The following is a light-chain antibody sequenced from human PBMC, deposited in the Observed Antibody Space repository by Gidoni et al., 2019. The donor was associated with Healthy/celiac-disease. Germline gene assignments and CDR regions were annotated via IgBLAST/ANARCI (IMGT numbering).Light chain of an antibody. V-gene: IGKV3-15*01. Sequence: EIVMTQSPATLSVSPGERATLSCRASQSVSSNLAWYQQKPGQAPRLLIYGASTRATGIPARFSGSGSGTEFTLTISSLQSEDFAVYYCQQYNNWLPLTFXGXTKVEI. J-gene: IGKJ4*01. CDR3: QQYNNWLPLT. CDR2: GAS. CDR1: QSVSSN.